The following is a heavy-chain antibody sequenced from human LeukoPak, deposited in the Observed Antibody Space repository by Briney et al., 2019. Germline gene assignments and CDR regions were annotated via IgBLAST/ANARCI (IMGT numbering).Heavy chain of an antibody. CDR3: ARTLPAAAGSRELTRPKGNLHFDY. V-gene: IGHV3-53*01. D-gene: IGHD6-13*01. Sequence: GGSLRLSCAASGFTVSSNYMSWVRQAPGKGLEWVSVIYSGGSTYYADSVKGRFTISRDNSKNTLYLQMNSLRAEDTAVYYCARTLPAAAGSRELTRPKGNLHFDYWGQGTLVTVSS. J-gene: IGHJ4*02. CDR2: IYSGGST. CDR1: GFTVSSNY.